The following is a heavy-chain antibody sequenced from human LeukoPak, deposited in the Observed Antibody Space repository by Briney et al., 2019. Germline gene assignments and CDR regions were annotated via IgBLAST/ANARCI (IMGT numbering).Heavy chain of an antibody. D-gene: IGHD6-19*01. Sequence: SETLSLTCAVYGGSFSGYYWSWIRQPPGKGLEWIGEINHSGSTSYNPSLKSRVTISVDTSKNQFSLKLSSVTAADTAVYYCARLHSSGWTAFDYWGQGTLVTVSS. J-gene: IGHJ4*02. V-gene: IGHV4-34*01. CDR2: INHSGST. CDR1: GGSFSGYY. CDR3: ARLHSSGWTAFDY.